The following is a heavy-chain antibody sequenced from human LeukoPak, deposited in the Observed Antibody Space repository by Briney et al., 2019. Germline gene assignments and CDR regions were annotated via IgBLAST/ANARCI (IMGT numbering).Heavy chain of an antibody. D-gene: IGHD3-22*01. V-gene: IGHV3-21*01. CDR1: GFTFSSHS. CDR2: ISSSSSYI. Sequence: GGSLRLSCAASGFTFSSHSMNWVRQAPGKGLEWVSSISSSSSYIYYADSVKGRFTISRDNAKNSLYLQMNSLRAEDTAVYYCAREGSYYYDSSGDFPTWWGQGTLVTVSS. CDR3: AREGSYYYDSSGDFPTW. J-gene: IGHJ4*02.